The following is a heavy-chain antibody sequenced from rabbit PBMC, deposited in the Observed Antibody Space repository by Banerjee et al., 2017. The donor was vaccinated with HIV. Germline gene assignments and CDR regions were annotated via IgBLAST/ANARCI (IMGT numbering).Heavy chain of an antibody. Sequence: QSLEESGGDLVKPGASLTLTCTASGFSFSSGYYMCWVRQAPGKGLEWIACIYADSANTWYMGWAKGRFTISKTSSTTVTLQMTSLTAADTATYFCATDAGDAAVSNSRNFDLWGPGTLVTVS. CDR3: ATDAGDAAVSNSRNFDL. J-gene: IGHJ4*01. CDR2: IYADSANT. V-gene: IGHV1S40*01. D-gene: IGHD4-2*01. CDR1: GFSFSSGYY.